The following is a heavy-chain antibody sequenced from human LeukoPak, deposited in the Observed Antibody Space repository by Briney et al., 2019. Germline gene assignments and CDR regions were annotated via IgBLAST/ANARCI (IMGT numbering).Heavy chain of an antibody. D-gene: IGHD6-6*01. Sequence: GGSLRLSCAASGFTFSSSAIYWVRQAPGKGLEWVAVISYDGSDKYYADSVKGRFTISRDNSKNTLYLQMNSLRAEDTAVYYCARDRYSSSAHFDYWGRGTLVTVSS. J-gene: IGHJ4*02. CDR3: ARDRYSSSAHFDY. CDR1: GFTFSSSA. V-gene: IGHV3-30*04. CDR2: ISYDGSDK.